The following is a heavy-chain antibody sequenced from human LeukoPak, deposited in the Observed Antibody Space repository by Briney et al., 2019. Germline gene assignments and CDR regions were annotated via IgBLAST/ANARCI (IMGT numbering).Heavy chain of an antibody. V-gene: IGHV3-74*01. Sequence: GGSLRLSCAASGFAFSRYWMHWVRQVPGKGLEWVSRLNEDGRTTTYADSVQGRVAISRDNNKNTLYLLMYSLRVDDTAVYYCARDLGGRAGSWGQGTLVTASS. CDR2: LNEDGRTT. D-gene: IGHD1-26*01. CDR1: GFAFSRYW. J-gene: IGHJ1*01. CDR3: ARDLGGRAGS.